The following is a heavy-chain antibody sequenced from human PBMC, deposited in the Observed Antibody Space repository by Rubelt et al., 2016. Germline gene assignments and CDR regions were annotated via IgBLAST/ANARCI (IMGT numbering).Heavy chain of an antibody. Sequence: WVANINQDGSEKYYVDSVKGRFTISRANAKTSLYLQMNSLIPEDTALYYCARATWGSPFDYWGQGTLVTVSA. CDR2: INQDGSEK. J-gene: IGHJ4*02. D-gene: IGHD7-27*01. V-gene: IGHV3-7*04. CDR3: ARATWGSPFDY.